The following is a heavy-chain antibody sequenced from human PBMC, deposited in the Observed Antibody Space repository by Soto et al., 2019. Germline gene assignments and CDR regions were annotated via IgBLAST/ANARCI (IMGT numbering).Heavy chain of an antibody. CDR3: ARQDYGDYLDY. CDR2: IYYSGST. J-gene: IGHJ4*02. D-gene: IGHD4-17*01. V-gene: IGHV4-31*03. Sequence: QVQLQESGPGLVKPSQTLSLTCTVSGGSISSGGYYWSWIRQHPGKGLEWIGYIYYSGSTYYNPSRKSRVTRSVDTSKNQFSLKLSSVTAADTAVYYCARQDYGDYLDYWGQGTLVTVSS. CDR1: GGSISSGGYY.